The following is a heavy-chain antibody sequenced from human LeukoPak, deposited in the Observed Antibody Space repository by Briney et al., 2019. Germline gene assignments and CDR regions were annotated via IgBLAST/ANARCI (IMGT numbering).Heavy chain of an antibody. V-gene: IGHV4-59*01. CDR3: ARDHGNYDFWSGYSYNWFDP. CDR1: GGSISSYY. J-gene: IGHJ5*02. Sequence: SETLSLTCTVSGGSISSYYWSWIRQPPGKGLEWIGYIYSSGSTNYNPSLKSRVTISVDTSKNQFSLKLSSVTAADTAVYYCARDHGNYDFWSGYSYNWFDPWGQGTLVTVSS. D-gene: IGHD3-3*01. CDR2: IYSSGST.